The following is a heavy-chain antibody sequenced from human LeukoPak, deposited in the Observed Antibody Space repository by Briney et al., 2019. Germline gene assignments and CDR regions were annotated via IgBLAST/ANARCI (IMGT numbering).Heavy chain of an antibody. CDR3: ANSPPDRXXYYYMDV. D-gene: IGHD1-14*01. CDR1: GFTFSSYA. Sequence: GGSLRLSCAASGFTFSSYAMSWVRQAPGKGLEWVSAISGSGGSTYYADSVKGRFTISRDNSKNTLYLQMNSLRAEDTAVYYCANSPPDRXXYYYMDVWGKGTTVTVSS. J-gene: IGHJ6*03. V-gene: IGHV3-23*01. CDR2: ISGSGGST.